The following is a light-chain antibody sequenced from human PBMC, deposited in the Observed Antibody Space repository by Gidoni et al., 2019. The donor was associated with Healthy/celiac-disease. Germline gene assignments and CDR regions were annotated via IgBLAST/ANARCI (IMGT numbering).Light chain of an antibody. CDR3: QQDDSTPRT. J-gene: IGKJ4*02. CDR1: QGISIY. Sequence: DIQMTQSPSSLSASVGDRVTIPCRASQGISIYLNWYQQKPGKAPKLLIYDASSLQSGVPSRFSGSGSGTDCTLTISSLQPEDIATYYCQQDDSTPRTFGEGTKVEIK. CDR2: DAS. V-gene: IGKV1-39*01.